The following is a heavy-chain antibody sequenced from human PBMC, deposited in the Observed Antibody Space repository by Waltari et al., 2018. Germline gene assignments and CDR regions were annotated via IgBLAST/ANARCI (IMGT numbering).Heavy chain of an antibody. CDR3: ARSETLVGATPDY. D-gene: IGHD1-26*01. J-gene: IGHJ4*02. Sequence: QVQLVQSGAEVKKPGASVKVSCKASGYTFTGYYMHWVRQAPGQGLEWMGWINPNRGGTNYAQKFQGRVTMTRDTSISTAYMELSRLRSDDTAVYYCARSETLVGATPDYWGQGTLVTVSS. CDR2: INPNRGGT. V-gene: IGHV1-2*02. CDR1: GYTFTGYY.